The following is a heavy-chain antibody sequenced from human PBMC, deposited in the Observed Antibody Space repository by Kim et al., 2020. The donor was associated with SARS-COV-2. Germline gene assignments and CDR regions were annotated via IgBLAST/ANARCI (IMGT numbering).Heavy chain of an antibody. CDR3: ARGYKVIVVDSYYYGMDV. D-gene: IGHD3-22*01. J-gene: IGHJ6*02. CDR1: GFTVSSNY. V-gene: IGHV3-53*01. CDR2: IYSGGST. Sequence: GGSLRLSCAASGFTVSSNYMSWVRQAPGKGLEWVSVIYSGGSTYYADSVKGRFTISRDNSKNTLYLQMYSLRAEDTAVYYCARGYKVIVVDSYYYGMDVWRQGTTVTVSS.